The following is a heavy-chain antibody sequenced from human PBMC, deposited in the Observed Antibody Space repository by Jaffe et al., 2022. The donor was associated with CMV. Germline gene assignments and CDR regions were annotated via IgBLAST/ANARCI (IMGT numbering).Heavy chain of an antibody. Sequence: EVQLVESGGGLAQAGGSVRLSCVASGFTFSGVGMNWVRQAPGKGLEWISFISNTGRIIYYADSVRGRFTISRDNAKDSLFLEMSDLRGEDTAVYFCAREFCSDGICYGYFDGWGQGALVTVS. D-gene: IGHD3-3*01. CDR1: GFTFSGVG. V-gene: IGHV3-48*01. CDR3: AREFCSDGICYGYFDG. J-gene: IGHJ4*02. CDR2: ISNTGRII.